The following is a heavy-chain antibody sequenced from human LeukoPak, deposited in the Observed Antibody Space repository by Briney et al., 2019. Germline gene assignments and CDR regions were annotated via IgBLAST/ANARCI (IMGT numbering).Heavy chain of an antibody. J-gene: IGHJ3*02. CDR2: IYSSGGT. D-gene: IGHD1-26*01. Sequence: PSETLSLTCAVSGTSIRSYYWSWIRQPAGKGLEWIGRIYSSGGTGYNPSLKGRATMSADTSKNYFSLRLSSMTAADTAMYYCARDLMGAGLSGDAFDIWGQGTMVTVSS. V-gene: IGHV4-4*07. CDR1: GTSIRSYY. CDR3: ARDLMGAGLSGDAFDI.